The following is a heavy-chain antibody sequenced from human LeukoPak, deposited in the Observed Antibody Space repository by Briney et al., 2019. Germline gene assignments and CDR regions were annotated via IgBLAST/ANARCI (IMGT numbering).Heavy chain of an antibody. Sequence: GASVKVSCKASGYTFTSYGISWVRQAPGQGLEWMGWISAYNGNTNYAQKLQGRVTMTTDTSTSTAYMEPRSLRSDDTAVYYCARVHLDYYGSGSYYSKGVFDYWGQGTLVTVSS. CDR3: ARVHLDYYGSGSYYSKGVFDY. CDR2: ISAYNGNT. V-gene: IGHV1-18*04. D-gene: IGHD3-10*01. J-gene: IGHJ4*02. CDR1: GYTFTSYG.